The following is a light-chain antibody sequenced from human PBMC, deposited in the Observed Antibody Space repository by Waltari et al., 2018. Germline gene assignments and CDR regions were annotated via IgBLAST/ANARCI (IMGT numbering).Light chain of an antibody. Sequence: DVVMTQSPLYLPITPGQPASMTCRYSQSLLHSNGNTYLSWFLQKPGQPPRRLIYKVSNRDSGVPDRFSGSGAGTDFTLKISRVEAEDVGVYYCMQGTHFPYSFGQGTKVEIK. CDR1: QSLLHSNGNTY. CDR2: KVS. J-gene: IGKJ2*03. CDR3: MQGTHFPYS. V-gene: IGKV2-30*02.